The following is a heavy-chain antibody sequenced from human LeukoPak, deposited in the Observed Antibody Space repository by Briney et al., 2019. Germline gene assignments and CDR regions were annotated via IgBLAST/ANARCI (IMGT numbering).Heavy chain of an antibody. D-gene: IGHD5-18*01. CDR1: GYTFTSYH. V-gene: IGHV1-2*06. Sequence: ASVKVSFKASGYTFTSYHVHWVRQAPGQGLEWVGRINPNSGGTNSAQIFQGRVAMTLDTSTSTAYMELSRLTSDDSAVYFCARSEYTFGPIGYWGQGTLVTVSS. J-gene: IGHJ4*02. CDR2: INPNSGGT. CDR3: ARSEYTFGPIGY.